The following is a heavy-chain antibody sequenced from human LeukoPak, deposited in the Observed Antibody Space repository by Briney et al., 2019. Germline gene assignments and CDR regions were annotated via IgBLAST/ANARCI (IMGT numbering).Heavy chain of an antibody. CDR3: ARAMLDSSGYSLDY. Sequence: PSETLSLTCAVYGGSFSGYYWSWIRQPPGKGLEWIGEINHSGSTNYNPSLKSRVTISVDTSKNQFSLKLSSVTAADTAVYYCARAMLDSSGYSLDYWGQGTLVTVSS. CDR1: GGSFSGYY. D-gene: IGHD3-22*01. CDR2: INHSGST. V-gene: IGHV4-34*01. J-gene: IGHJ4*02.